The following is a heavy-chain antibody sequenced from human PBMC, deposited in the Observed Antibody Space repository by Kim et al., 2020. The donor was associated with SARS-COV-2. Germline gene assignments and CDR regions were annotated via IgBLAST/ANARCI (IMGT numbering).Heavy chain of an antibody. J-gene: IGHJ6*02. CDR3: ARGRMAATDLYYYGLDG. CDR2: ITSHGGTT. V-gene: IGHV3-64*01. D-gene: IGHD6-25*01. CDR1: GFTFSNFA. Sequence: GGSLRLSCAASGFTFSNFAMHWVRQAPGKGLEYVSGITSHGGTTYYANSVKGRLTISRDNSKNTLSLQMGSLRVEDMAVYYCARGRMAATDLYYYGLDGWGQGTTVTVSS.